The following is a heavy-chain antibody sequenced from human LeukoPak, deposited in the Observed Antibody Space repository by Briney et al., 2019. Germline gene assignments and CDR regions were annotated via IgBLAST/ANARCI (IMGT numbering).Heavy chain of an antibody. CDR1: GGSISSYY. J-gene: IGHJ4*02. CDR3: ARVGLSYCSSTSCYKLTSYYFDY. V-gene: IGHV4-4*07. Sequence: PSETLSLTCTVSGGSISSYYWSWIRQPAGKGLEWIGRIYTSGSTNYNPSLKSRVTMSVDTSKNQFSLKLSSVTAADTAVYYCARVGLSYCSSTSCYKLTSYYFDYWGQGTLVTVSS. D-gene: IGHD2-2*02. CDR2: IYTSGST.